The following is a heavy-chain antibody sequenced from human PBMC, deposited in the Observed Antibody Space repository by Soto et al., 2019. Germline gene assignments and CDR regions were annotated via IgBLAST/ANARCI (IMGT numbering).Heavy chain of an antibody. V-gene: IGHV1-18*01. CDR3: AREQSHIVATEYYGMDV. CDR1: GYTFTSYG. D-gene: IGHD5-12*01. Sequence: QVQLVQSGAEVKKPGASVKVSCKASGYTFTSYGISWVRQAPGQGLEWMGWISAYHGNTNYAQKLQGRVTMTTDTSTSTAYMELRSLRSDDTAVYYCAREQSHIVATEYYGMDVWGQGTTVTVSS. J-gene: IGHJ6*02. CDR2: ISAYHGNT.